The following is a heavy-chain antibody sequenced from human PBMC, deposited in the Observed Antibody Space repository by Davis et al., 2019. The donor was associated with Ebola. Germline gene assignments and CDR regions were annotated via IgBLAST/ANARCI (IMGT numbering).Heavy chain of an antibody. CDR1: GGSISTYY. V-gene: IGHV4-59*01. Sequence: SETLSLTCTVSGGSISTYYWSWIRQPPGKGLEWIGYIYYSGSTNYNPSLKSRVTISVDTSKNQFSLKLSSVTAADTAVYYCARADGDYVHFDYWGQGILVTVSS. CDR2: IYYSGST. J-gene: IGHJ4*02. D-gene: IGHD4-17*01. CDR3: ARADGDYVHFDY.